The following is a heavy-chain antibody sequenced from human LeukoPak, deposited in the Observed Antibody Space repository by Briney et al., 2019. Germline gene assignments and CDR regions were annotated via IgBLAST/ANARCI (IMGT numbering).Heavy chain of an antibody. CDR3: AKHGIVGAKAFDY. CDR1: GFAFSSYA. Sequence: GGSLRLSCTASGFAFSSYAMSWVRQAPGVGLEWVSAIDGGGGRTWHADSVRGRFTISRDNSKNTLFMQMNSLSAEDTALYYCAKHGIVGAKAFDYWGQGTLVTVSS. V-gene: IGHV3-23*01. J-gene: IGHJ4*02. CDR2: IDGGGGRT. D-gene: IGHD1-26*01.